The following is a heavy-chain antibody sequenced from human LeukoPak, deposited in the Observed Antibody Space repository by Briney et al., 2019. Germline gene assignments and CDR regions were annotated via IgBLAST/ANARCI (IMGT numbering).Heavy chain of an antibody. V-gene: IGHV3-30*04. CDR1: GFTFGDYA. J-gene: IGHJ4*02. Sequence: GRSLRLSCTASGFTFGDYAMSWVRQAPGKGLEWVAVIRYVGSDKYYADSVKGRFTISRDNSQNTMYLQMNSLRGEDTAVYYCARENDYALDYWGQGTLVTVSS. D-gene: IGHD4-17*01. CDR3: ARENDYALDY. CDR2: IRYVGSDK.